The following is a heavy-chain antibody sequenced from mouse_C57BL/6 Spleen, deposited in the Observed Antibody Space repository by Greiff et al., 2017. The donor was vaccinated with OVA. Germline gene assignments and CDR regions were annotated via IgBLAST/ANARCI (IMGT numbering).Heavy chain of an antibody. D-gene: IGHD2-2*01. CDR1: GFTFSSYA. J-gene: IGHJ2*01. CDR3: ARVRGDYGYEGGCDY. V-gene: IGHV5-4*01. Sequence: EVQLLESGGGLVKPGGSLKLSCAASGFTFSSYALSWVRQTPEKRLEWVAPISAGGSYTNYPDNVKGRSTLSRDNAPNTLYLPMSRLKSEDTAMYYCARVRGDYGYEGGCDYWGQGTTLTVSA. CDR2: ISAGGSYT.